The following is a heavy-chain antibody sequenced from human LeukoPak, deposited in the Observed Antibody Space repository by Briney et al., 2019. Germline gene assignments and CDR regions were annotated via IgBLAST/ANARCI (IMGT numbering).Heavy chain of an antibody. CDR2: MYTSGST. Sequence: SETLSLTCTVSGGSITSGSYYWSWIRQPAGKGLEWIGRMYTSGSTNYNPSLKSRVTISVDTSKNQFSLKLNSVTAADTAVYYCARTRYDSSVGFDYWGQGTLVTVSS. D-gene: IGHD3-22*01. V-gene: IGHV4-61*02. CDR3: ARTRYDSSVGFDY. J-gene: IGHJ4*02. CDR1: GGSITSGSYY.